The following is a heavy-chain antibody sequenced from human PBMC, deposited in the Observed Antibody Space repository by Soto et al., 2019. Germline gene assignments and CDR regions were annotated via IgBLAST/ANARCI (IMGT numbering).Heavy chain of an antibody. J-gene: IGHJ4*02. V-gene: IGHV4-39*01. Sequence: SETLSRTCTVCGGSISGSSYYWGWIRQPPGKGLEWMGSIYYSGSTYYNPSLKSRVTISVDTSKNQFSLKLSSVTAADTAVYYCARHENIGGYYFDYWGQGTLVTVSS. D-gene: IGHD3-10*01. CDR3: ARHENIGGYYFDY. CDR2: IYYSGST. CDR1: GGSISGSSYY.